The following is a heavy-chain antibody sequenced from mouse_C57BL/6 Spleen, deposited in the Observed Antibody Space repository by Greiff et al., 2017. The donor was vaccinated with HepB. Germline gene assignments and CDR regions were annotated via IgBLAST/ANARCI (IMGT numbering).Heavy chain of an antibody. CDR1: GFSLTSYG. J-gene: IGHJ4*01. CDR2: IWGVGST. V-gene: IGHV2-6*01. Sequence: VQLVESGPGLVAPSQSLSITCTVSGFSLTSYGVDWVRQSPGKGLEWLGVIWGVGSTNYNSALKSRLSISKDNSKRQVFLKMNSLQTDDTAMYYCARRSYGSAMDYWGQGTSVTVSS. D-gene: IGHD1-1*01. CDR3: ARRSYGSAMDY.